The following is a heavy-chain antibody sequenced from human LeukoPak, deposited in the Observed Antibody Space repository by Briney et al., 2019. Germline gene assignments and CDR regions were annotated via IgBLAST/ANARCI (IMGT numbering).Heavy chain of an antibody. Sequence: SETLSLTCAVSGYSISSGDYWGWIRQPPGKGLGWIGSIYHSGSTYYNPSLKSRVTISVDRSKNQFSLKLSSVTAADTAVYYCARGGYYYYYMDVWGKGTTVTVSS. J-gene: IGHJ6*03. CDR3: ARGGYYYYYMDV. CDR1: GYSISSGDY. V-gene: IGHV4-38-2*01. CDR2: IYHSGST. D-gene: IGHD3-16*01.